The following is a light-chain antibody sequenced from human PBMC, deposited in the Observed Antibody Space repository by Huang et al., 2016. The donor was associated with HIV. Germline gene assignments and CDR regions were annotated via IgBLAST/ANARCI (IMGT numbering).Light chain of an antibody. J-gene: IGKJ1*01. CDR2: AAS. CDR3: QQSYSTPPT. Sequence: DIQMTQSPSSLSASVGDRVTITCRASQSISSYLNWYQQKPGKAPKLLIYAASSLQRCVPSRFSGSGSGTDCTLTISSLQPEDFATYYCQQSYSTPPTFGQGTKVEIK. V-gene: IGKV1-39*01. CDR1: QSISSY.